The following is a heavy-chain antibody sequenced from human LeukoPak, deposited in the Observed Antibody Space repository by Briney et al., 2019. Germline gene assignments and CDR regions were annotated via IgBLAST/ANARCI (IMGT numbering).Heavy chain of an antibody. J-gene: IGHJ6*03. CDR2: ISGSGGNT. CDR3: ARVGPWVNPDYYYYMDV. Sequence: GGSLRLSCAASGFTFSSYAMSWVRQAPGKGLEWVSVISGSGGNTYYADSVKGRFTISRDNAKNSLYLQMNSLRAEDTAVYYCARVGPWVNPDYYYYMDVWGKGTTVTVSS. CDR1: GFTFSSYA. V-gene: IGHV3-23*01. D-gene: IGHD1-14*01.